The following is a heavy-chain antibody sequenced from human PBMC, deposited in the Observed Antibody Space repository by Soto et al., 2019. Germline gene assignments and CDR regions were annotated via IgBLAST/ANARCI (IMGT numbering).Heavy chain of an antibody. CDR3: ARHEDGYKPLDY. D-gene: IGHD5-12*01. CDR2: IHPADSDA. V-gene: IGHV5-51*01. CDR1: GYTFTNYW. J-gene: IGHJ4*02. Sequence: GESLKISCKASGYTFTNYWLGWVRQVPGKGPEWVGIIHPADSDARYSPSFEGRVTISADKSISTVYLQWSSLTASDTAFYYCARHEDGYKPLDYWCQGLLVTVFS.